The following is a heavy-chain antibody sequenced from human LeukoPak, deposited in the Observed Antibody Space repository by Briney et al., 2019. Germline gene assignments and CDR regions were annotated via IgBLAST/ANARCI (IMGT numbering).Heavy chain of an antibody. CDR2: IRYDGNNI. Sequence: GGSLRLSCAASGFAISTYGMHWVRQAPGKGLEWVAFIRYDGNNIRYADSVKGRFTISRDKSRDTLYLQMNSLRAEDTAVYYCATNLEYCSGGSCYSTPFDCWGQGTLVTVSS. CDR1: GFAISTYG. CDR3: ATNLEYCSGGSCYSTPFDC. V-gene: IGHV3-30*02. D-gene: IGHD2-15*01. J-gene: IGHJ4*02.